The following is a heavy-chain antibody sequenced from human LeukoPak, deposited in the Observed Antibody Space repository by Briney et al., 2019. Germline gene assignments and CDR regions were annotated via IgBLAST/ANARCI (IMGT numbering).Heavy chain of an antibody. Sequence: GRSLRLSCAASGFTFSSYGMHWVRQAPGKGLEWVAVIWYDGSNKYYADSVKGRFTISRDNSKNTLYLQMNSLKTEDTAVYYCTTDESGFLDYWGQGTLVTVSS. V-gene: IGHV3-33*01. D-gene: IGHD1-26*01. J-gene: IGHJ4*02. CDR3: TTDESGFLDY. CDR2: IWYDGSNK. CDR1: GFTFSSYG.